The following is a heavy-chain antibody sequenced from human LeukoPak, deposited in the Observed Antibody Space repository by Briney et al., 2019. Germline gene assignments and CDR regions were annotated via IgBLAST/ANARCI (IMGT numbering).Heavy chain of an antibody. CDR2: ISYDGSIK. CDR3: AKDLRYCSGGSCYSGVLDY. D-gene: IGHD2-15*01. J-gene: IGHJ4*02. CDR1: GFTFSSYG. Sequence: GGSLRLSFTASGFTFSSYGMHWVRQAPGKGLEWVAVISYDGSIKYYADSVKGRFTISRDNSKNTLYLQMNSLRAEDTAVYYCAKDLRYCSGGSCYSGVLDYWGQGTLVTVSS. V-gene: IGHV3-30*18.